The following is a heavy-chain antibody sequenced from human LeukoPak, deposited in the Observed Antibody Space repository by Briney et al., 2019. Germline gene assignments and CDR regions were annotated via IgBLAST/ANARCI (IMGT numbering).Heavy chain of an antibody. CDR3: ARNYGGYPY. J-gene: IGHJ4*02. D-gene: IGHD4-23*01. CDR1: GFTFSSYW. CDR2: IKEDGSVK. Sequence: PGGSLRLSCVGSGFTFSSYWMTWVRQAPGKGLEFVANIKEDGSVKYYVDSVKGRFTVSRDDAKNSVFLQMNGLRAEDTAVYFCARNYGGYPYWGQGTLVTVSS. V-gene: IGHV3-7*02.